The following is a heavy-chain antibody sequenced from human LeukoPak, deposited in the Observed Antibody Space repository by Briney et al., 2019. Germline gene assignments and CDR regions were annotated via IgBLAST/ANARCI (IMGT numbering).Heavy chain of an antibody. D-gene: IGHD3-10*01. CDR3: ARAGAYHFDN. Sequence: GGSLRLSCAASGFTFSDYWMHWVRQAPGKGLVWVSIINTDTRGTYYADSVKGRYTISRDNAKNTLYLQMNSLRAEDSAVYYCARAGAYHFDNWGQGTLVTVSS. V-gene: IGHV3-74*01. CDR2: INTDTRGT. CDR1: GFTFSDYW. J-gene: IGHJ4*02.